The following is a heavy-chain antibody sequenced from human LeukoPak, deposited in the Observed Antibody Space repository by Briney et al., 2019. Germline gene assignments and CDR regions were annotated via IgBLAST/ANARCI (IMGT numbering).Heavy chain of an antibody. CDR3: ARDSTYYYFDY. CDR1: GXAVSSNH. Sequence: PGGSLRLSCAASGXAVSSNHMNRVRQAPGKGLEWVSIIYTSGTPYHYADSMKGRFTIYRDTSTNTVYLQMSSLTDEDTAIYYCARDSTYYYFDYWGQGTLVTVSS. CDR2: IYTSGTP. D-gene: IGHD1-26*01. V-gene: IGHV3-53*01. J-gene: IGHJ4*02.